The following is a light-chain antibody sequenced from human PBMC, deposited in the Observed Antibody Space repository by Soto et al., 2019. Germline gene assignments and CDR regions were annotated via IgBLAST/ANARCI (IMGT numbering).Light chain of an antibody. Sequence: ITQSPATLSVSPGERVTLSCRASHSINDDVAWYQHRPGQAPRLLIYQTSIRAAGIPARFSASGSGTDFTLTISDVQPEDFALYYCHQRQSWPRTFGQGTKVDIK. CDR1: HSINDD. V-gene: IGKV3D-15*03. CDR2: QTS. J-gene: IGKJ1*01. CDR3: HQRQSWPRT.